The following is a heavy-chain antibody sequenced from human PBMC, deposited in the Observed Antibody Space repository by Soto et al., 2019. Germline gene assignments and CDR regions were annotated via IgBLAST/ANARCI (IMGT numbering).Heavy chain of an antibody. Sequence: SQTLSLTCAISGDSVSSKNAAWHWIRQSPSRGLEWLGRTYYRSKWYNDYAVSVKSRGTINPDTSKNQFSLLMNSVTPDDTAVYYCTRTYYDSSGTSSGMDVWGQGTTVTVSS. CDR2: TYYRSKWYN. D-gene: IGHD3-22*01. CDR3: TRTYYDSSGTSSGMDV. V-gene: IGHV6-1*01. CDR1: GDSVSSKNAA. J-gene: IGHJ6*02.